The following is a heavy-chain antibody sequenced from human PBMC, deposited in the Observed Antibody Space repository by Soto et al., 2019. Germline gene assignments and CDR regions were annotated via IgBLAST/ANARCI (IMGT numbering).Heavy chain of an antibody. CDR3: ARDRSHSSSWYAY. D-gene: IGHD6-13*01. J-gene: IGHJ4*02. CDR2: ISSSSSTI. Sequence: PGGSLRLSCAASGFTFSSYSMNWVRQAPGKGLEWVSYISSSSSTIYYADSVKGRFTISRDNAKNSLYLQMNSLRAEDTAVYYCARDRSHSSSWYAYWGQGTLVTVSS. V-gene: IGHV3-48*01. CDR1: GFTFSSYS.